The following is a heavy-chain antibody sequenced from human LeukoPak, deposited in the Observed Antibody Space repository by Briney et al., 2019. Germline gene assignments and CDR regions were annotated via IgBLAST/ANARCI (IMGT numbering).Heavy chain of an antibody. V-gene: IGHV3-11*04. Sequence: GGSLRLSCAASGFTFIDYYMSWIRLAPGRGLEWVAYVSSTGASIYYADAVKGRFTISRDNAKNLIYLQMNSLRVEDTAIYYCARDHDYGDYDYWGQGIVVTVSS. CDR2: VSSTGASI. D-gene: IGHD4-17*01. CDR1: GFTFIDYY. CDR3: ARDHDYGDYDY. J-gene: IGHJ4*02.